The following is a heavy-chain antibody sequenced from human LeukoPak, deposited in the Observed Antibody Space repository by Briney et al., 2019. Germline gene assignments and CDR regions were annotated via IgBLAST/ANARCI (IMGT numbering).Heavy chain of an antibody. V-gene: IGHV4-39*01. CDR2: IYYSGST. J-gene: IGHJ4*02. D-gene: IGHD6-19*01. Sequence: SETLSLTCTVSGGSISSYYWGWIRQPPGKGLEWIGSIYYSGSTYYNPSLKRRVTISVDTSKNQFSLKLSSVTAADTAVYYCARRGSSGHLDYWGQGTLVTVSS. CDR3: ARRGSSGHLDY. CDR1: GGSISSYY.